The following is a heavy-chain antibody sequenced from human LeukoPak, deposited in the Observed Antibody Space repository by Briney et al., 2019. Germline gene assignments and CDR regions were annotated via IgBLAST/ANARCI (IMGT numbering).Heavy chain of an antibody. CDR3: ARIGAGSSRDY. Sequence: GGSLRLSCAASGFTFSNFAMTWVRQAPGKGLEWVSSIVGSSSTYYADSLKGRYTISRDNAKNSLYLQMNSLRAEDTAVYYCARIGAGSSRDYWGQGTLVTVSS. D-gene: IGHD6-13*01. J-gene: IGHJ4*02. CDR1: GFTFSNFA. V-gene: IGHV3-21*01. CDR2: IVGSSST.